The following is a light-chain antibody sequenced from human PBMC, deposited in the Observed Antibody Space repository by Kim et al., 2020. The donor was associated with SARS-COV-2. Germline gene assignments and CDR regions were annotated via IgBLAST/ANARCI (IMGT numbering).Light chain of an antibody. CDR1: SSDIGSYSY. J-gene: IGLJ2*01. V-gene: IGLV2-11*01. CDR2: DVD. CDR3: SSYSGKYDARSVV. Sequence: QSALTQPRSVSGSPGQSVTISCKGTSSDIGSYSYVSWYQQHPGQAPKLIFYDVDRRPSGVPNRFTASKSDNTASLTISGLRTEDEATYYCSSYSGKYDARSVVFGGGTQVTVL.